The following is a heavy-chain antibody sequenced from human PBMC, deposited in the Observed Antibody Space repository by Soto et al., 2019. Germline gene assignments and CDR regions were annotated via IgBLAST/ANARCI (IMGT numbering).Heavy chain of an antibody. D-gene: IGHD3-22*01. V-gene: IGHV3-30*18. CDR3: AKSYYYDSSGSYSPRGYYYKYGMDV. CDR2: ISIDGSDN. Sequence: VGSLRLSCATSGFTFSGYGMHWVRQAPGKGLEWVAVISIDGSDNYYVDSVEGRFTIFRDNSKKTLYLQMNSLRAEDTAVYYCAKSYYYDSSGSYSPRGYYYKYGMDVWGQGTTVTVSS. CDR1: GFTFSGYG. J-gene: IGHJ6*02.